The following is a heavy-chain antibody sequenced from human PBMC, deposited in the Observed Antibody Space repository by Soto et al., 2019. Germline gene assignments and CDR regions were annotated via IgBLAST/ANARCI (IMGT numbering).Heavy chain of an antibody. Sequence: QVQLVEAGGDVVQPGRSLRLSCAVSGFTFNNYVIHWVRQAPGKGLEWVAVTASDGNKIYADSVKDRFTISRDSPNNKVNLEMNGLRSEDTAVYYCAREDESSGCAGTCRHWGQGTLVTVSP. V-gene: IGHV3-30-3*01. D-gene: IGHD6-25*01. J-gene: IGHJ1*01. CDR2: TASDGNK. CDR1: GFTFNNYV. CDR3: AREDESSGCAGTCRH.